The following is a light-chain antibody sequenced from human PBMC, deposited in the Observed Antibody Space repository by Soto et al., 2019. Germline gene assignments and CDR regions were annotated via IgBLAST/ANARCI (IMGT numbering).Light chain of an antibody. V-gene: IGKV3-20*01. Sequence: EIVLTQSPGTLSLSPGERVTLSCRASQSVSSSYLAWYQQKPGQAPRLLIYDASNRATGIPARFSGSGSGTDFTLTISRLEPEDFAVYYCQQYDNLPPITFGQGTRLEIK. CDR2: DAS. J-gene: IGKJ5*01. CDR3: QQYDNLPPIT. CDR1: QSVSSSY.